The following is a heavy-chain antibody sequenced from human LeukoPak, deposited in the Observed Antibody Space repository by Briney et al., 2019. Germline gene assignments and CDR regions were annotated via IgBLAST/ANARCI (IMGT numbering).Heavy chain of an antibody. Sequence: GGSLRLSCAASGFTFSSYGMHWVRQAPGKGLEWVAVIWYDGSNKYYADSVKGRFTISGDNSKNTLYLQMNSLRAEDTAVYYCARGGVVVVPAAKLDYWGQGTLVTVSS. D-gene: IGHD2-2*01. CDR1: GFTFSSYG. J-gene: IGHJ4*02. V-gene: IGHV3-33*01. CDR3: ARGGVVVVPAAKLDY. CDR2: IWYDGSNK.